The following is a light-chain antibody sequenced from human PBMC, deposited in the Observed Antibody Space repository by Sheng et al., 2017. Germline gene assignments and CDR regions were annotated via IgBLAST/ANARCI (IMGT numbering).Light chain of an antibody. J-gene: IGKJ1*01. V-gene: IGKV3-20*01. CDR3: QQYSSSLPWT. CDR1: QSVSNNY. Sequence: EIVLTQSPGILSLSPGERVTLSCRASQSVSNNYLAWFQHRRGQTPRLLIYGASSRAPGVPDRFSGSGAGTDFTLTISRLEPEDFAMYYCQQYSSSLPWTFGQGTKVEIK. CDR2: GAS.